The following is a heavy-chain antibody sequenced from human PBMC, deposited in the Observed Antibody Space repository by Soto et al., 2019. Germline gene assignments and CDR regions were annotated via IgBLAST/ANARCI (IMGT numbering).Heavy chain of an antibody. Sequence: ASVKVSCKASGYTFTSYDINWVRQATGQGFEWMGWMNPNSGNTGYAEKFQDRVTITADESTSTAYMEVSSLRSEDTAVYYCARTYHYDSGGKTYFYYGMDVWGQGTTVTVSS. V-gene: IGHV1-8*01. D-gene: IGHD3-22*01. CDR1: GYTFTSYD. J-gene: IGHJ6*02. CDR2: MNPNSGNT. CDR3: ARTYHYDSGGKTYFYYGMDV.